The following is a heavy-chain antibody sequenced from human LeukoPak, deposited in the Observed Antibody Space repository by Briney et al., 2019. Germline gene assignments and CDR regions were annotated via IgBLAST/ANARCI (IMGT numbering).Heavy chain of an antibody. D-gene: IGHD5-24*01. CDR2: TYYRSKWYN. CDR3: ARGDRNFDY. Sequence: SQTLSLTCAISGDSVSSNSAAWNWIRRSPSRGLEWLGRTYYRSKWYNDYAVSVKSRITINPDTSKNQFSLQLSSVTAEDTAVYYCARGDRNFDYWGQGTLVTVSS. J-gene: IGHJ4*02. V-gene: IGHV6-1*01. CDR1: GDSVSSNSAA.